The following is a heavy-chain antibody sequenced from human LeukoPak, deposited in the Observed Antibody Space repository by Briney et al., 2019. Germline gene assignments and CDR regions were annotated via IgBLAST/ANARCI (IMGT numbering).Heavy chain of an antibody. V-gene: IGHV4-59*01. J-gene: IGHJ4*02. CDR2: IFHSGST. D-gene: IGHD2-15*01. CDR3: VGRAARYFDY. Sequence: LETLSLTCIVSGDSISGYYWSWIRQPPGKGLEWIGYIFHSGSTNYNASLKSRVAISVDTSKNQFSLSLNSVTAADTAVYYCVGRAARYFDYWGQGILVTVSS. CDR1: GDSISGYY.